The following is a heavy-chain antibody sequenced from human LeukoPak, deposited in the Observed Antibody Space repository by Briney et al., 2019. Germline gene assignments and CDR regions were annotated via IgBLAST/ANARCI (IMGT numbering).Heavy chain of an antibody. CDR2: ISGSGDKI. J-gene: IGHJ4*02. D-gene: IGHD4/OR15-4a*01. CDR3: AKDWCCDY. CDR1: GFTFSNSD. V-gene: IGHV3-23*01. Sequence: PGGSLRLSCAASGFTFSNSDMSWVRQAPGKGLEWVSAISGSGDKIHYADSVKGRFTISRDNSKNTLYLQMNSLTVEDTAIYYCAKDWCCDYWGQGTLITVSS.